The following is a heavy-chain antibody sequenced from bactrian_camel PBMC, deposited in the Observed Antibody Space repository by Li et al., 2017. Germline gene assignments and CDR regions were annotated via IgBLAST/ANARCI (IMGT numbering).Heavy chain of an antibody. Sequence: QLVESGGGSVQAEGSLRLSCVGSGITYRGPCMGWFRQAPGKEREGVAAIYTGGGVGTTYYPDSVKGRFTISQDNTKNTVYLQMNSLKLEDTVMYYCVADLKCGPVYLTPWRRWGNSWGQGTQVTVS. CDR1: GITYRGPC. J-gene: IGHJ4*01. V-gene: IGHV3S25*01. D-gene: IGHD5*01. CDR2: IYTGGGVGTT. CDR3: VADLKCGPVYLTPWRRWGNS.